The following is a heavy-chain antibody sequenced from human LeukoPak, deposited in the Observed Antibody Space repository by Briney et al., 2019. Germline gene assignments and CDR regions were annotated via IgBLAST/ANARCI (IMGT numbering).Heavy chain of an antibody. CDR1: GGSISSGRYY. CDR3: ARGSKSSSWYLSPQYYYYYMDV. J-gene: IGHJ6*03. D-gene: IGHD6-13*01. V-gene: IGHV4-61*10. CDR2: IYYSGST. Sequence: SETLSLTCTVSGGSISSGRYYWSWIRQPAGKGLEWIVYIYYSGSTNYNPSLKSRVTISVDTSKNQFSLKLSSVTAADTAVYYCARGSKSSSWYLSPQYYYYYMDVWGKGTTVTISS.